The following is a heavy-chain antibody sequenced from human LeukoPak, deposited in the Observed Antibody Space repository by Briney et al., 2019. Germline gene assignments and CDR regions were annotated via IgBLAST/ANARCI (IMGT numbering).Heavy chain of an antibody. CDR3: ARFNGSYYGYFDY. J-gene: IGHJ4*02. Sequence: GGSLRLSCAASGFTFSSYAMSWVRQAPGKGPEWVSVIYSGGSTYYADSVKGRFTISRDNSKNTLYLQMNSLRAEDTAVYYCARFNGSYYGYFDYWGQGTLVTVSS. V-gene: IGHV3-66*01. CDR1: GFTFSSYA. D-gene: IGHD1-26*01. CDR2: IYSGGST.